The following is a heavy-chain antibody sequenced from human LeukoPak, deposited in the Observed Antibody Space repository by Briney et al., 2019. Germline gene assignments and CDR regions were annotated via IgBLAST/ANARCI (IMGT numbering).Heavy chain of an antibody. V-gene: IGHV4-39*07. CDR2: IYYSGST. Sequence: SETLSLTCAVSGGSFSSSSYYWGWIRQPPGKGLEWIGSIYYSGSTYYNPSLKSRVTISVDTSKNQFSLKLSSVTAADTAVYYCARDQIILRFLEWLSWFDPWGQGTLVTVSS. J-gene: IGHJ5*02. D-gene: IGHD3-3*01. CDR1: GGSFSSSSYY. CDR3: ARDQIILRFLEWLSWFDP.